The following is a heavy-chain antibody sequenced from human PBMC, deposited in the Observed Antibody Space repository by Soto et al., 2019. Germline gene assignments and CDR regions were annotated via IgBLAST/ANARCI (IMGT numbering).Heavy chain of an antibody. V-gene: IGHV3-33*01. Sequence: QVQLVESGGGVVRPGRSLRLSCSASGFTFNSYAMHWVRQAPGKGLGWVAVIWDDGSNDHYADSVRGRFTISRDNSKNTRSLQMSSPRAEDTAVYYCARDRYSTATHFDCWGQGTLVTVSS. CDR1: GFTFNSYA. CDR3: ARDRYSTATHFDC. CDR2: IWDDGSND. J-gene: IGHJ4*02. D-gene: IGHD4-17*01.